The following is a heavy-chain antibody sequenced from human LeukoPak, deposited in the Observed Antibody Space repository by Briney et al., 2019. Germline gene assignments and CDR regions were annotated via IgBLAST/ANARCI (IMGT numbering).Heavy chain of an antibody. V-gene: IGHV4-61*01. J-gene: IGHJ5*02. CDR3: AREGHASGSYNWFDP. CDR2: IYYSGST. CDR1: GGSISSGTYY. Sequence: PSETLSLTCTVSGGSISSGTYYWSWIRQPPGKGLEWIGYIYYSGSTNYNPSLKSRVTISVDTSKNQFSLKLSSVTAADTAVYYCAREGHASGSYNWFDPWGQGTLVTVSS. D-gene: IGHD3-3*01.